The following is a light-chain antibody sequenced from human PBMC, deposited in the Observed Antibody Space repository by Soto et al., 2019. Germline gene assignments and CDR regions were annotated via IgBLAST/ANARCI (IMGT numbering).Light chain of an antibody. J-gene: IGKJ4*01. V-gene: IGKV1-33*01. CDR1: HDVSRN. CDR2: DAS. Sequence: DIQMTQSPSSLYASVGDRVTIACQSSHDVSRNLNWFQQKPGEAPKLLIYDASNLERGVPSRFRWSGSGTHFTFTISSLQPEDVATYYCQQYNSMLSFGGGT. CDR3: QQYNSMLS.